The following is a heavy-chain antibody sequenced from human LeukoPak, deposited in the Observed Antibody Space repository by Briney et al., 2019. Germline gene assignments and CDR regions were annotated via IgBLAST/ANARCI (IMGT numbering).Heavy chain of an antibody. D-gene: IGHD3-3*01. CDR2: MSSGSRYI. CDR3: ARDRPTGASRLFVVQ. CDR1: GFTFSSYS. V-gene: IGHV3-21*01. J-gene: IGHJ4*02. Sequence: GGSLRLSGAASGFTFSSYSMTWVRQAPGKGLEWVSSMSSGSRYIYYADSVRGRFTISRDNAKNSLYLLMNSLRAEDTAVYYCARDRPTGASRLFVVQWGQGTLVTVSS.